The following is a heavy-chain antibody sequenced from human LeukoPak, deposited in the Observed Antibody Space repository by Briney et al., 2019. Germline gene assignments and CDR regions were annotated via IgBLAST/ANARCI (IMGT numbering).Heavy chain of an antibody. CDR3: ATFDCDGSKSHFDQ. CDR2: IHYSGSA. CDR1: GGALSSFY. D-gene: IGHD1-1*01. J-gene: IGHJ4*02. V-gene: IGHV4-59*08. Sequence: PSETLSVTCTVSGGALSSFYWSWIRQPPGKGLECIAYIHYSGSAGYNPSLRSRVTISFDTSKNQLSLKLRSVTAADTAVYYCATFDCDGSKSHFDQWREGTLVPVSS.